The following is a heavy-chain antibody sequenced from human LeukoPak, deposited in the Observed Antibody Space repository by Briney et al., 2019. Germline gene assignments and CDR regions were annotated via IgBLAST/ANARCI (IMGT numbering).Heavy chain of an antibody. J-gene: IGHJ4*02. CDR1: GYSFTGYY. Sequence: GASVKVSCKTSGYSFTGYYMHWVRQAPGQGLEWMGSINPSSSDTNYAQKFQGRVTMTRDTSISTAYMELSRLTSDDTAVYYCAKNSYEYYFDHWGQGTLVTVSS. CDR3: AKNSYEYYFDH. CDR2: INPSSSDT. V-gene: IGHV1-2*02. D-gene: IGHD4-23*01.